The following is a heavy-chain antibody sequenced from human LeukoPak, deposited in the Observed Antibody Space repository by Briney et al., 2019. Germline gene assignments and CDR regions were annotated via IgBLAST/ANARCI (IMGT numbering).Heavy chain of an antibody. J-gene: IGHJ4*02. D-gene: IGHD2-2*01. CDR2: ISYDGTNK. Sequence: GGSLRLSCAASGFTFSSYAIHWVRQAPGKGLEWVAVISYDGTNKHYADSVKGRFTISRDNSKNTLYLQMNNLRSEDTAMYYCARSYCSSASCPIDYWGQGTLVTVSS. CDR1: GFTFSSYA. V-gene: IGHV3-30-3*01. CDR3: ARSYCSSASCPIDY.